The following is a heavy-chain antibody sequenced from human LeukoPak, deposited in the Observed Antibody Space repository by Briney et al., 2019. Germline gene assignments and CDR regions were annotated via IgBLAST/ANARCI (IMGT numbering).Heavy chain of an antibody. D-gene: IGHD5-18*01. CDR2: MSPSSGNT. J-gene: IGHJ6*03. V-gene: IGHV1-8*01. Sequence: ASVKVSCKASGYTFTSFDIFWVRQATGQGLEWMGWMSPSSGNTGSAQKFQGRVTFTRDTSISTSFMELSSLRSEDTAIYYCARGRPDTSVPRTYYMDVWGKGTTVTVSS. CDR1: GYTFTSFD. CDR3: ARGRPDTSVPRTYYMDV.